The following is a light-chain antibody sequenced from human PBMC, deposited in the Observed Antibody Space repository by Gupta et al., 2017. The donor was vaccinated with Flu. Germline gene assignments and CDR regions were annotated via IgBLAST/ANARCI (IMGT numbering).Light chain of an antibody. CDR3: SSYTSSSTLEV. Sequence: QSALTQPASVSGSPGQSITISCPGTGSDVGGYNSVSWYKQHPGKAPKLMIYEVSNRPSGVSNRFSGSKSGNTASLTISGLQAEDEADYYCSSYTSSSTLEVFGGGTKLTVL. CDR1: GSDVGGYNS. J-gene: IGLJ2*01. CDR2: EVS. V-gene: IGLV2-14*01.